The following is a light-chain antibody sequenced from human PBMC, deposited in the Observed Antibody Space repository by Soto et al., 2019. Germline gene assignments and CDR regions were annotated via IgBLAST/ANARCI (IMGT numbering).Light chain of an antibody. Sequence: EIVFTQSPGTLSLSPGDRATLSCRASQSLSVSYIAWYQQKPGQAPRLLIYSTSTRAAGIPDRFTGRGSGTHFTLAISRLEPEDFAVYYCHQFGDSPQTFGQGTKVDIK. CDR3: HQFGDSPQT. V-gene: IGKV3-20*01. CDR1: QSLSVSY. CDR2: STS. J-gene: IGKJ1*01.